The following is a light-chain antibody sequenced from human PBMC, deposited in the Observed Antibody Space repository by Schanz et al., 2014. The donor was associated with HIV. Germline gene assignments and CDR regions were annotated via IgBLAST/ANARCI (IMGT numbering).Light chain of an antibody. Sequence: EIVMTQSPATLSVSPGERATLSCRASQSVSSSYLAWYQQKPGQPPRLLIYGASTRATGIPARFSGSGSGTEFTLTISGLQPDDFATYYCQQYDRSSWTFGLGTKVETK. J-gene: IGKJ1*01. CDR2: GAS. CDR3: QQYDRSSWT. CDR1: QSVSSSY. V-gene: IGKV3-15*01.